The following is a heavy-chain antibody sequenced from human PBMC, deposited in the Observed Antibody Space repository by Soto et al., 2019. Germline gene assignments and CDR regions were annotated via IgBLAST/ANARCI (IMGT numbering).Heavy chain of an antibody. CDR1: GYRFTSYW. J-gene: IGHJ5*02. CDR2: TFPSDSDT. D-gene: IGHD3-22*01. CDR3: ARKDKSGYFNWFDP. Sequence: GESLKISCRTSGYRFTSYWIAWVRQMPGKGLEWMGITFPSDSDTRCSPSFQGQVTISADRSTSTVFLRWASLKASDTAVYFCARKDKSGYFNWFDPWGQGTLVTVSS. V-gene: IGHV5-51*01.